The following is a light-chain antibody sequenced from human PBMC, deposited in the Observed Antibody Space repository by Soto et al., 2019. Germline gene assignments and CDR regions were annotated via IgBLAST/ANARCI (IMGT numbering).Light chain of an antibody. V-gene: IGLV2-23*02. CDR1: SSDVGSYNL. CDR2: EVS. CDR3: CSYAGSRV. J-gene: IGLJ1*01. Sequence: QPVLTQPASVSGFPGHSLTISCTGTSSDVGSYNLVSWYQQHPGKAPKLMIYEVSKRPSGVSNRFSGSKSGNKASLTTSGLQAEDEADYYCCSYAGSRVFGTGTKVTV.